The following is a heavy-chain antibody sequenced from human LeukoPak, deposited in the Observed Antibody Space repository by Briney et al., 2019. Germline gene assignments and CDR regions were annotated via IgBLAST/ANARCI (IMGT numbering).Heavy chain of an antibody. CDR2: ISGSGGST. V-gene: IGHV3-23*01. Sequence: GGSLRLSCAASGFTFSSYGMSWVRQAPGKGLEWVSAISGSGGSTYYADSVKGRFTISRDNSKNTLYLQMNSLRAEDTAVYYCAKGSQNSGSYSDYWGQGTLVTVSS. CDR3: AKGSQNSGSYSDY. D-gene: IGHD1-26*01. CDR1: GFTFSSYG. J-gene: IGHJ4*02.